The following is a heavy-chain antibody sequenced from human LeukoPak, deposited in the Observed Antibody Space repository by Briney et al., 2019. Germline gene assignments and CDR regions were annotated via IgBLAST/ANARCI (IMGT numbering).Heavy chain of an antibody. CDR1: RFTFSSYE. V-gene: IGHV3-48*03. CDR2: ISGSGFTI. Sequence: GGSLRLSCAASRFTFSSYEMNWVRQAPGKGLEWVSYISGSGFTIYYADSVKGRFTVSRDNAKNTLYLQMNGLRAEDTAIYYCARGGGWDTIFRVVQYMDVWGKGTTVTVSS. J-gene: IGHJ6*03. D-gene: IGHD3-3*01. CDR3: ARGGGWDTIFRVVQYMDV.